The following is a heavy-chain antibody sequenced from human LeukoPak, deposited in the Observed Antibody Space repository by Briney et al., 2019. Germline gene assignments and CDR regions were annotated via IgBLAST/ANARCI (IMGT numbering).Heavy chain of an antibody. Sequence: GGSLRLSCAASGFTFSSYWMSWVRQAPGQGLEWVANINQDGNDKYYVDSVKGRFTISRDNAKNSLYLQMSSLRVEDTAVYYCASRIVGTPDYLDYWGQGTLVTVSS. J-gene: IGHJ4*02. CDR1: GFTFSSYW. CDR2: INQDGNDK. V-gene: IGHV3-7*01. D-gene: IGHD1-26*01. CDR3: ASRIVGTPDYLDY.